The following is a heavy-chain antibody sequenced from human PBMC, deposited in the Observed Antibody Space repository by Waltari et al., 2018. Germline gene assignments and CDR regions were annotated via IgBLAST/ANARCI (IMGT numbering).Heavy chain of an antibody. J-gene: IGHJ4*02. V-gene: IGHV3-74*01. D-gene: IGHD3-22*01. CDR3: ATCYYYDSSGNYYVSDY. CDR1: GITFSRYW. CDR2: INSDGSST. Sequence: EVQLVESGGGLVQPGGSLRLSCAASGITFSRYWMPWVRQAPGKGLVWVSRINSDGSSTSYADSVKGRFTISRDNAKNTLYLQMNSLRAEDTAVYYCATCYYYDSSGNYYVSDYWGQGTLVTVSS.